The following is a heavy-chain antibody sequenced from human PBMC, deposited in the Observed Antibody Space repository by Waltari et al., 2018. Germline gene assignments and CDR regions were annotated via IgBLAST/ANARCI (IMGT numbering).Heavy chain of an antibody. V-gene: IGHV4-38-2*01. Sequence: QVQLQESGPGLVKPSETLSLTCAVSGYSISSGYYWGWIRQPPGKGLEWIGSIYHSGSTYYNPSLKSRVTISVDTSKNQFSLKLSSVTAADTAVYYCARHPRGPTVTTLDYWGQGTLVTVSS. J-gene: IGHJ4*02. CDR3: ARHPRGPTVTTLDY. CDR2: IYHSGST. D-gene: IGHD4-17*01. CDR1: GYSISSGYY.